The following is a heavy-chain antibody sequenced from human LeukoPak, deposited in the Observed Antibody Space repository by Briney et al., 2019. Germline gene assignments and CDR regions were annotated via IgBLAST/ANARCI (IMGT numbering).Heavy chain of an antibody. Sequence: NSSQTLSLTCTVSGGSISSGGYYWSWIRQHPGKGLEWIGYIYYSGSTYYNPSLKSRVTISVDTSKNQFSLKLSSVTAADTAVYYCARVAGGHYFDYWGQGTLVTVSS. CDR3: ARVAGGHYFDY. CDR1: GGSISSGGYY. D-gene: IGHD1-26*01. V-gene: IGHV4-31*03. J-gene: IGHJ4*02. CDR2: IYYSGST.